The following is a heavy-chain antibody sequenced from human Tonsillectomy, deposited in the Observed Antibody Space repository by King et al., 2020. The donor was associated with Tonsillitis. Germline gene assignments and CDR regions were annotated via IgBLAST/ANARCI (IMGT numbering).Heavy chain of an antibody. J-gene: IGHJ4*02. D-gene: IGHD3-16*01. CDR2: ISRSSSII. Sequence: VQLVESGGGLVQPGGSLRLSCAASGFTFSSYSMNWIRQAPGKGLEWVSYISRSSSIIYYADSVKGRFTISRDNAKNSLYLHMNSLRAEDTAVYYCARDLGTARGYYFDYWGQGTLVTVSS. V-gene: IGHV3-48*01. CDR1: GFTFSSYS. CDR3: ARDLGTARGYYFDY.